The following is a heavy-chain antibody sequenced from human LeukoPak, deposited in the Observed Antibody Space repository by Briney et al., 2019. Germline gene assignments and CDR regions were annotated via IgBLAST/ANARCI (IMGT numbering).Heavy chain of an antibody. D-gene: IGHD2-15*01. CDR2: IYHSGST. V-gene: IGHV4-59*08. Sequence: PSETLSLTCTVSGGSISSYYWSWIRQPPGKGLEWIGYIYHSGSTDYNPSLKSRVTISVDTSKSQFSLKLSSVTAADTAVYYCARQRGYCSGGSCQGAFDIWGQGTMVTVSS. J-gene: IGHJ3*02. CDR1: GGSISSYY. CDR3: ARQRGYCSGGSCQGAFDI.